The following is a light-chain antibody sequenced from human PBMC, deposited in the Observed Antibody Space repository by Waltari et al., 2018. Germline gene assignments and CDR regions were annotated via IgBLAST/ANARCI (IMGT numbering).Light chain of an antibody. CDR3: QQSYSTPIT. J-gene: IGKJ5*01. V-gene: IGKV1-39*01. CDR1: QSISSW. Sequence: DIQMTQSPSTLSASVGDRVTITCRASQSISSWLAWYQQKPGKAPKLLIYDASSLQSGVPSRFSGSGSGTDFTLTISSLQPKDFATYYCQQSYSTPITFGQGTRLEIK. CDR2: DAS.